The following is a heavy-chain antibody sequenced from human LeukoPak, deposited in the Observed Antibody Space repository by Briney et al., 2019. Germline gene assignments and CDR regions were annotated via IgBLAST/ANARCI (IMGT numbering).Heavy chain of an antibody. CDR3: ARDRYYDSSGYSD. J-gene: IGHJ4*02. CDR2: TSGGGGST. D-gene: IGHD3-22*01. Sequence: GGSLRLSCAASGFTFSTYAMSWVRQAPGKGLEWVSVTSGGGGSTYYADSVKGRFTISSDNSKNTLYLQMNSLRAEDTAVYYCARDRYYDSSGYSDWGQGTLVTVSS. V-gene: IGHV3-23*01. CDR1: GFTFSTYA.